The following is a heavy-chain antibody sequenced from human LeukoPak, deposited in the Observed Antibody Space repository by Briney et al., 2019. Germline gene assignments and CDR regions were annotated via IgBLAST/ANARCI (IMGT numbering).Heavy chain of an antibody. Sequence: GASVKVSCKASGYTFTSYDINWVRQATGQGLEWMGGFDPEDGEAIYAQKFQGRVTITEDTSTDTVYMELSSLRSEDTAVYYCATDFLGFDPWGQGTLATVSS. CDR2: FDPEDGEA. D-gene: IGHD2/OR15-2a*01. CDR1: GYTFTSYD. J-gene: IGHJ5*02. V-gene: IGHV1-24*01. CDR3: ATDFLGFDP.